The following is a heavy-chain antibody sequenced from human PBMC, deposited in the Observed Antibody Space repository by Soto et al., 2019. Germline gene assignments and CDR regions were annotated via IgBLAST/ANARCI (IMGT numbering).Heavy chain of an antibody. V-gene: IGHV3-33*01. CDR2: IWYDGSKK. CDR3: ARDGGFDY. J-gene: IGHJ4*02. D-gene: IGHD3-16*01. Sequence: QVQLVVSGGGVVQPGRSRRLSCAASGFTFSRSGKHWVRQAPGKGLEWVAVIWYDGSKKYYVDSVKGRFTVSRDNSKNTLYLEMSSLRAEDTAVYYCARDGGFDYWGQGTLVIVSS. CDR1: GFTFSRSG.